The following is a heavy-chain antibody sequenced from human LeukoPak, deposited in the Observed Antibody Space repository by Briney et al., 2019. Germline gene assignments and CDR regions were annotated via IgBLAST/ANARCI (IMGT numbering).Heavy chain of an antibody. D-gene: IGHD3-10*01. J-gene: IGHJ4*02. CDR3: ASADSGSYYKIVDY. CDR1: GFTFSSYA. V-gene: IGHV3-30*04. Sequence: PGRSLRLSCAASGFTFSSYAMHWVRQAPGKGLEWVAVISYDGSNKHYADSVKGRFTISRDNSKNTLYLQMNSLRAEDTAVYYCASADSGSYYKIVDYWGQGTLVTVSS. CDR2: ISYDGSNK.